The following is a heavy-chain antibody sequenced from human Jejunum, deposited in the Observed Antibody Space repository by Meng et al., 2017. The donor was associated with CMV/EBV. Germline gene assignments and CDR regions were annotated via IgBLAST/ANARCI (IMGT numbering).Heavy chain of an antibody. D-gene: IGHD6-13*01. CDR2: INPKTANP. J-gene: IGHJ1*01. V-gene: IGHV7-4-1*02. CDR3: ATGSVAADGKGY. CDR1: GYMFNRYN. Sequence: KASGYMFNRYNINWVRQAPGQWLEWMGYINPKTANPTYVQGFTGRFVFSLDTSVSTAYLQISSLEAEDTAVYYCATGSVAADGKGYWGQGTLVTVSS.